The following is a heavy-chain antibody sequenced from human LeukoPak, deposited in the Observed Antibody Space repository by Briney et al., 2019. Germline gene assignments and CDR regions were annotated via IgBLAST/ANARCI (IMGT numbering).Heavy chain of an antibody. J-gene: IGHJ4*02. CDR3: AKDNDVVVVAATGDY. CDR1: GFTFSSYA. CDR2: ISGSGGST. Sequence: GSLRLSCAASGFTFSSYAMSWVRQAPGKGLEWVSAISGSGGSTYYADSVKGRFTISRDNSKNTLYLQMNSLRAEDTAVYYCAKDNDVVVVAATGDYWGQGTLVTVSS. V-gene: IGHV3-23*01. D-gene: IGHD2-15*01.